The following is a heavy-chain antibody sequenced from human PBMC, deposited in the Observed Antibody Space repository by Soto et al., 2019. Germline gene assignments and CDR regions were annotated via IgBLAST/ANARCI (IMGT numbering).Heavy chain of an antibody. V-gene: IGHV5-10-1*01. Sequence: SSASYKKSWVRQMPGKGLEWMERIDPSDSYTNYSPSFQGHVTISADKSISTAYLQWSSLKAEDTAVYYCARDCSGASCALYYGMDVWGQGTTVTVSS. J-gene: IGHJ6*02. CDR2: IDPSDSYT. CDR3: ARDCSGASCALYYGMDV. D-gene: IGHD2-15*01. CDR1: SSASYK.